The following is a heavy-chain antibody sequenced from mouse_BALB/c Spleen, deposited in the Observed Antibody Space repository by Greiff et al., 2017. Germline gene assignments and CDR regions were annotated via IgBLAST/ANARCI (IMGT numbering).Heavy chain of an antibody. D-gene: IGHD2-4*01. V-gene: IGHV1-67*01. CDR2: ISIYYDNT. Sequence: QVQLQQSGPELVRPGESVKISCKGSGYTFTDYAMHWVKQSHAKSLEWIGVISIYYDNTNYNQKFKGKATMTVDKSSSTAYMELARLTSEDSAIYYCARSPIDYDYDGSFAYWGQGTLVTVSA. J-gene: IGHJ3*01. CDR3: ARSPIDYDYDGSFAY. CDR1: GYTFTDYA.